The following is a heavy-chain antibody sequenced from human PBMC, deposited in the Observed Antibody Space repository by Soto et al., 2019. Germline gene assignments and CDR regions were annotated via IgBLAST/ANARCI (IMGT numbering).Heavy chain of an antibody. CDR1: GGTFSSYA. V-gene: IGHV1-69*13. D-gene: IGHD2-8*01. CDR2: IIPIFGTA. CDR3: ARSKEGNNGLQMDY. J-gene: IGHJ4*02. Sequence: SVKVSCKASGGTFSSYAISWVRQAPGQGLEWMGGIIPIFGTANYAQKFQGRVTITADESTSTAYMELSSLRSEDTAVYYCARSKEGNNGLQMDYWGQGTLVTVSS.